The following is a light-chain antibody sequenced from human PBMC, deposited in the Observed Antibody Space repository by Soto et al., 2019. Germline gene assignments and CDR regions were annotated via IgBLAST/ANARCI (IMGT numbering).Light chain of an antibody. CDR1: QTISSW. V-gene: IGKV1-5*03. CDR3: QQYDTYPLT. CDR2: KAS. J-gene: IGKJ4*01. Sequence: DIPMTPSPPTLSRSVGDRVTITCRASQTISSWLAWYQQKPGKAPKLLIYKASTLKSGVPSRFSGSGSETEFSLTIRALQPEDFATYYCQQYDTYPLTFGRGTKVDIK.